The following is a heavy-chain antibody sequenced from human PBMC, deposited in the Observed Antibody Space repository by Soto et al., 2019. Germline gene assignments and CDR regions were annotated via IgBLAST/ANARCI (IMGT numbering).Heavy chain of an antibody. CDR1: GFTFSSYA. D-gene: IGHD7-27*01. CDR2: ISYDGSNK. J-gene: IGHJ6*02. CDR3: ARPGEDYYGMDV. V-gene: IGHV3-30-3*01. Sequence: QVQLVESGGGVVQPGRSLRLSCAASGFTFSSYAMHWVRQAPGKGLEWVAVISYDGSNKYYADSVKGRFTISRDNSKNTLYLQMNSLRAEDTAVYYCARPGEDYYGMDVWGQGTTVTVSS.